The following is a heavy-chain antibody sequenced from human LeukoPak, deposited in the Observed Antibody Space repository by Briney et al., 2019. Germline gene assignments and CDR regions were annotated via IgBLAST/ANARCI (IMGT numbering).Heavy chain of an antibody. CDR1: GGSISSYY. CDR3: AREGREMGGATVFDY. J-gene: IGHJ4*02. CDR2: IYYSGST. D-gene: IGHD1-26*01. Sequence: SETLSLTCTVSGGSISSYYWSWIRQPPGKGLEWIGYIYYSGSTNYNPSLKSRVTISVDTSKNQFSLKLSSVSAADTAVYYCAREGREMGGATVFDYWGQGTLVTVSS. V-gene: IGHV4-59*01.